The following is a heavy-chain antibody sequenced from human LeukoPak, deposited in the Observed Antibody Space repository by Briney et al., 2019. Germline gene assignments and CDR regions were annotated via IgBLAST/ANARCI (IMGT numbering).Heavy chain of an antibody. CDR2: INPSGGST. CDR3: ARDNSVEDTAWWFDP. D-gene: IGHD4-23*01. CDR1: GYTFTSYY. Sequence: GESLNISCKGSGYTFTSYYMHWVRQAPGQGLEWMGIINPSGGSTSDAQKFQGRVTMTRVMSTSTDYMELSSLRSEGTAVYYCARDNSVEDTAWWFDPWGQGTLVTVSS. V-gene: IGHV1-46*01. J-gene: IGHJ5*02.